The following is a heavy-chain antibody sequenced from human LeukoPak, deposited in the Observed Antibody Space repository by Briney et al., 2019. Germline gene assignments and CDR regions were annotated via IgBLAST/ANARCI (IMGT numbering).Heavy chain of an antibody. J-gene: IGHJ4*02. CDR1: GFTFSSYG. CDR3: AKDRAEGYYFDY. Sequence: GGSLRLSCAASGFTFSSYGIHWVRQAPGKGLEWVAFIRNDGSTKFYADSVKGRFTISRDNSENTLYLQMNSLRAEDTAVYYCAKDRAEGYYFDYWGQGTLVTVSS. CDR2: IRNDGSTK. D-gene: IGHD6-13*01. V-gene: IGHV3-30*02.